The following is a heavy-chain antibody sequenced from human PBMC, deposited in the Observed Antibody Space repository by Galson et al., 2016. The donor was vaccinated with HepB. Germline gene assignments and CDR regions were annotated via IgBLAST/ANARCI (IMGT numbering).Heavy chain of an antibody. J-gene: IGHJ6*02. Sequence: SLRLSCAASGFTFSSHGMHWVRQAPGKGLEWVALISYDGSNQYYADSVKGRVTISRDNSKNTLYLQMNSLRAEDTAVFYCAKDRDRSTMIVARHYYYYGMDVWGQGTTVTVSS. V-gene: IGHV3-30*18. D-gene: IGHD3-22*01. CDR3: AKDRDRSTMIVARHYYYYGMDV. CDR2: ISYDGSNQ. CDR1: GFTFSSHG.